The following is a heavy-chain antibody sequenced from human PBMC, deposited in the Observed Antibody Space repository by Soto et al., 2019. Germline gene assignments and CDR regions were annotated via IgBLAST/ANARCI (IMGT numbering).Heavy chain of an antibody. J-gene: IGHJ4*02. CDR3: ALLYYYGSGSYSSFDY. CDR2: IYLDDEK. V-gene: IGHV2-5*02. D-gene: IGHD3-10*01. CDR1: GFSLSTSGVG. Sequence: QITLKESGPTLVKPTQTLTLTCTFSGFSLSTSGVGVGWIRQPPGNALEWLALIYLDDEKRYSPSLTSRLTITKDTSTTQVVLTMTNNDPVNTATYYCALLYYYGSGSYSSFDYWGQGTMVTVSS.